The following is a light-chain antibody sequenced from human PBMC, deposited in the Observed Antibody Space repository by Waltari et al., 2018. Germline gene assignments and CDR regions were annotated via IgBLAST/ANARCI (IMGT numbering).Light chain of an antibody. V-gene: IGLV1-44*01. CDR2: SNT. CDR1: RPNIRTNH. CDR3: AAWDDSLNGVV. Sequence: QSVLPQPPSASGTPGQRVTNSCSGSRPNIRTNHLHWYQQLPGTAPKLLIYSNTQRPSGVPDRFSGSKSGTSASLAISGLQSEDETDYYCAAWDDSLNGVVFGGGTKLTVL. J-gene: IGLJ2*01.